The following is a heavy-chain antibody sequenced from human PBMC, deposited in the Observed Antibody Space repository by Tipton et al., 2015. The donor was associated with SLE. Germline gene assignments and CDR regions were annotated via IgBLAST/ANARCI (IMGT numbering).Heavy chain of an antibody. J-gene: IGHJ4*02. CDR1: GYSFTSHW. CDR3: ARPANYDFWSGYRETGYSDY. Sequence: QLVQSGAEVKKAGESLKISCKGSGYSFTSHWIGWVRQVPGKGLEWIGTIYPGDSDIRYSPSFQGQVTLSAEKSISTAYLQLNSLKASDTAVYYCARPANYDFWSGYRETGYSDYWGQGTLVTVSS. CDR2: IYPGDSDI. D-gene: IGHD3-3*01. V-gene: IGHV5-51*03.